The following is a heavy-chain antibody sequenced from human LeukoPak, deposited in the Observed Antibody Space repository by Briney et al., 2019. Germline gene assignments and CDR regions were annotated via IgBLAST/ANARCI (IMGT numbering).Heavy chain of an antibody. D-gene: IGHD2-15*01. V-gene: IGHV5-51*01. CDR2: IYPSDSDT. J-gene: IGHJ4*02. CDR1: GYIFASYR. Sequence: GESLKISCKATGYIFASYRIGWVRQMPGRGLEWMGIIYPSDSDTRYSPSFEGQVTFSVDESSNIAFLQWSSLRPSDSAIYYCARQKYCSGASCFVVTDAFEYWGKGTQVIVSS. CDR3: ARQKYCSGASCFVVTDAFEY.